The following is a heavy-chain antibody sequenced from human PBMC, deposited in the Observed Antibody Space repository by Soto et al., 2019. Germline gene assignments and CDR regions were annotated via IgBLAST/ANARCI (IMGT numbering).Heavy chain of an antibody. D-gene: IGHD6-13*01. J-gene: IGHJ6*02. Sequence: QVRLVQSGAEVKKPGASVKVSCKASGYTFTSYDINWVRQATGQGLEWMGWMNPNSGNSGHAQKFQGRVTMTRNKTISTAYMELSRLTADDTAVYYCAGVGWCSRGESYCLDVWGQGTTVTVSS. CDR1: GYTFTSYD. V-gene: IGHV1-8*01. CDR2: MNPNSGNS. CDR3: AGVGWCSRGESYCLDV.